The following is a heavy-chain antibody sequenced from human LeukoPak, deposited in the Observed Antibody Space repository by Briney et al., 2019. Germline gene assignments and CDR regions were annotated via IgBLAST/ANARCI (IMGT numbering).Heavy chain of an antibody. CDR3: ARALRGYCSSTSCYGGPYYYYMDV. Sequence: GGSLRLSCAASGFTFSSYSMNWVRQAPGKGLEWVSYISSSSSTIYYADSVKGRFTISRDNAKNSLYLQMNSLRAEDTAVYYCARALRGYCSSTSCYGGPYYYYMDVWGKGTTVTVSS. CDR2: ISSSSSTI. J-gene: IGHJ6*03. D-gene: IGHD2-2*01. V-gene: IGHV3-48*01. CDR1: GFTFSSYS.